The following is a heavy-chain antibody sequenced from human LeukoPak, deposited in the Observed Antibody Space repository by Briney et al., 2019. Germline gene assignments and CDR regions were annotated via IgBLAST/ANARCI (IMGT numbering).Heavy chain of an antibody. CDR3: ARDPAPEDN. CDR1: GFTFSTYT. J-gene: IGHJ4*02. Sequence: GGSLRLSCAASGFTFSTYTMNWVRQAPGKGLEWVSSITSRSDIYYADSVRGRFTISRDNAKNSLYLQMNSLRAKDTAVYYCARDPAPEDNWGQGTLVTVSS. CDR2: ITSRSDI. V-gene: IGHV3-21*01. D-gene: IGHD1-14*01.